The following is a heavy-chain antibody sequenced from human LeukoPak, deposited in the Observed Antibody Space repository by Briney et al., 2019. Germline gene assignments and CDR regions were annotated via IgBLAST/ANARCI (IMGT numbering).Heavy chain of an antibody. D-gene: IGHD5-12*01. J-gene: IGHJ6*03. CDR1: GFTVSSYS. CDR2: ISSSSSYI. CDR3: ARYLATSYYYYYYMDV. Sequence: GGSLRLSCAASGFTVSSYSMNWVRQAPGKGLEWVSSISSSSSYIYYADSVKGRFTISRDNAKNSLYLQMNSLRVEDTAVYYCARYLATSYYYYYYMDVWGKGTTVTVSS. V-gene: IGHV3-21*01.